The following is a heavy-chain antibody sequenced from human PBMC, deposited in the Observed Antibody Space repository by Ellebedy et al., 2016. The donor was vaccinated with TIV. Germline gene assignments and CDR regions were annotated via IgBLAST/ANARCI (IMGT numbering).Heavy chain of an antibody. J-gene: IGHJ6*02. Sequence: GESLKISCKASGYTFTNYWISWVRQTPGKGLEWMGRIDPGNSYTDYSPSFQGHVTISVDESTSTAYLQWSRLKASDTSIYYCATMGSVFGEFNFFAMDVWGQGTTVTAS. CDR1: GYTFTNYW. D-gene: IGHD3-10*02. CDR3: ATMGSVFGEFNFFAMDV. V-gene: IGHV5-10-1*01. CDR2: IDPGNSYT.